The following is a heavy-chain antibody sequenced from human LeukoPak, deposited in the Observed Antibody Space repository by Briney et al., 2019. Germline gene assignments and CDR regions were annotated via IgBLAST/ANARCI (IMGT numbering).Heavy chain of an antibody. CDR1: GGSISSGDYY. CDR3: AREPYRPYYYDSSGSYGMDV. J-gene: IGHJ6*02. D-gene: IGHD3-22*01. V-gene: IGHV4-30-4*01. Sequence: SQTLSLTCTVSGGSISSGDYYWSWIRQPPGKGLEWIGYIYYSGSTYCNPSLKSRVIISVDTSKNQFSLKLSSVTAAGTAVYYCAREPYRPYYYDSSGSYGMDVWGQGTTVTVSS. CDR2: IYYSGST.